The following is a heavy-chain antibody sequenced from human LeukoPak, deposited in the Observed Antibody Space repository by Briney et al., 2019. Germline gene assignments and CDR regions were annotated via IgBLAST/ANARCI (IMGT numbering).Heavy chain of an antibody. V-gene: IGHV1-8*01. D-gene: IGHD5-24*01. CDR1: GYTFTSYD. CDR2: MNPNSGNT. J-gene: IGHJ5*02. Sequence: ASVKVSCKASGYTFTSYDINWVRQATGQGREWMGWMNPNSGNTGYAQKFQGRVTMTRNTSISTAYMELSSLRSEDTAVYYCARGRGKRWPNTGWFDPWGQGTLVTVSS. CDR3: ARGRGKRWPNTGWFDP.